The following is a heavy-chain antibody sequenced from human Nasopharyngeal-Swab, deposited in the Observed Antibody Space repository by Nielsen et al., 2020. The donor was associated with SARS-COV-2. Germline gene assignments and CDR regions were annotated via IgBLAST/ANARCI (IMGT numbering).Heavy chain of an antibody. CDR1: GFTFSSYS. D-gene: IGHD3-3*01. CDR2: ISSSSSTI. Sequence: GESLKISCAASGFTFSSYSMNWVRQAPGKGLEWVSYISSSSSTIYYADSVKGRFTISRDNAKNSLYLQMNSLRAGDTAVYYCARGPGAVRFLEWLPNYYYYGMDVWGQGTTVTVSS. CDR3: ARGPGAVRFLEWLPNYYYYGMDV. V-gene: IGHV3-48*04. J-gene: IGHJ6*02.